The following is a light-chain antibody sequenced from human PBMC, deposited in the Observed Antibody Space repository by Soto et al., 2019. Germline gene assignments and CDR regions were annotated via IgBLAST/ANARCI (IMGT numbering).Light chain of an antibody. V-gene: IGKV3-20*01. CDR1: QSVSNNY. Sequence: IVLTQSPGTLSLSPGERATLSCRASQSVSNNYLAWYQQKPGQAPRPLIYGASNRATGIPDRFSGSGSGTDFTLTISRLEPEDFVVYYCQQYGSSGTFGQGTKVDI. J-gene: IGKJ1*01. CDR3: QQYGSSGT. CDR2: GAS.